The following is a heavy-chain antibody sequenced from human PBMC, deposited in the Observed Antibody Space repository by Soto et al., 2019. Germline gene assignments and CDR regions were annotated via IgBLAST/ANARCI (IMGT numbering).Heavy chain of an antibody. CDR1: GGSISNAAYA. Sequence: PXETLSLTCTVSGGSISNAAYAWSWIRQPPGKGLEWIGYIYPSGMPFYNPSLRSRVTISIDRSNDQFSLNLKSVTAADTAVYYCATERGGYGLFDSWGQGTLVTVSS. J-gene: IGHJ4*02. CDR2: IYPSGMP. CDR3: ATERGGYGLFDS. V-gene: IGHV4-30-2*01. D-gene: IGHD5-18*01.